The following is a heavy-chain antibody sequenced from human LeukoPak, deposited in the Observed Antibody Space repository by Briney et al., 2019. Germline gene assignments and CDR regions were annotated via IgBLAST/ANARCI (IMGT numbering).Heavy chain of an antibody. V-gene: IGHV4-30-4*08. J-gene: IGHJ5*02. D-gene: IGHD3-3*01. CDR3: AREAPITIFGVVPSFDP. CDR2: IYYSGST. Sequence: SETLSLTCTAYGGSISSGDYYWSWIRQPPGKGLEWIGYIYYSGSTYYNPSLKSRVTISVDTSKNQFSLKLSSVTAADTAVYYCAREAPITIFGVVPSFDPWGQGTLVTVSS. CDR1: GGSISSGDYY.